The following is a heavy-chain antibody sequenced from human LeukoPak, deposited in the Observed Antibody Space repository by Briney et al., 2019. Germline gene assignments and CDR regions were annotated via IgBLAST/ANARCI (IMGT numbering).Heavy chain of an antibody. V-gene: IGHV4-34*01. J-gene: IGHJ5*02. CDR3: ARVRVNWFDP. CDR2: INHSGST. CDR1: GGSFSGYY. Sequence: SETLSLTCAVYGGSFSGYYWSWIRQPPGKGLEWSGEINHSGSTNYNPSLKSRVTISVDTCKNQFSLKLSSVTAADTAVYYCARVRVNWFDPWGQGTLVSVSS. D-gene: IGHD4-17*01.